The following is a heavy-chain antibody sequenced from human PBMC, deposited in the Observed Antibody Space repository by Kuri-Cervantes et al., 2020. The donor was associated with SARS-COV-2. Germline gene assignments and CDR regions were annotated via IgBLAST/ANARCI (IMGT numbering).Heavy chain of an antibody. CDR2: IRYDGSNK. CDR1: GFTFSSYG. Sequence: GESLKISCAASGFTFSSYGMHWVRQAPGKGLEWVAFIRYDGSNKYYADSVKGRFTISRDNSKNTLYLQMNSLRAEDTAVYYCAKDLYVWGSYSVDYWGQGTLVTVSS. J-gene: IGHJ4*02. D-gene: IGHD3-16*01. V-gene: IGHV3-30*02. CDR3: AKDLYVWGSYSVDY.